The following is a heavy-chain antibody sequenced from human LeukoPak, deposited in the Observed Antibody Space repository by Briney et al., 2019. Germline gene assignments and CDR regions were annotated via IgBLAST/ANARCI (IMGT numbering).Heavy chain of an antibody. CDR3: AKRRDGGSYYDY. V-gene: IGHV3-23*01. J-gene: IGHJ4*02. CDR1: GFIFSNYA. CDR2: VSGNGDNT. Sequence: GGSRRLSCAASGFIFSNYAMTWVRQAPGRGLEWVSAVSGNGDNTYYADSVKGRFTISRDNSKTTLFLQMNSLRVEDTAVYYCAKRRDGGSYYDYWGQGTLVTVSS. D-gene: IGHD1-26*01.